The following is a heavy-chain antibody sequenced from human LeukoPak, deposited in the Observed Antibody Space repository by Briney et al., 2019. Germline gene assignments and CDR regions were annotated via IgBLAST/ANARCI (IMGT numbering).Heavy chain of an antibody. J-gene: IGHJ4*02. CDR1: GGSISSYY. CDR3: ARETGESSVDY. CDR2: ISYSGST. D-gene: IGHD7-27*01. Sequence: SETLSLTCNVSGGSISSYYWSWIRHPPGKGLEWIGYISYSGSTNYNPSLKSRVTISVDTSKNQFSLKLSSVTAADTAVYYCARETGESSVDYWGQGTLVTVSS. V-gene: IGHV4-59*01.